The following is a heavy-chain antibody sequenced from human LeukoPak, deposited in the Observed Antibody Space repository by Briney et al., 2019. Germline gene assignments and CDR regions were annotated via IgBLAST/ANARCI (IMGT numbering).Heavy chain of an antibody. D-gene: IGHD4-23*01. V-gene: IGHV4-34*01. CDR1: GGSFSGYY. Sequence: SETLSLTCAVYGGSFSGYYWSWIRQPPGKGLEWTGEINHSGSTNYNPSLKSRVTISVDTSKNQFSLKLSSVTAADTAVYYCARTPGRWHYYMDVWGKGTTVTISS. J-gene: IGHJ6*03. CDR2: INHSGST. CDR3: ARTPGRWHYYMDV.